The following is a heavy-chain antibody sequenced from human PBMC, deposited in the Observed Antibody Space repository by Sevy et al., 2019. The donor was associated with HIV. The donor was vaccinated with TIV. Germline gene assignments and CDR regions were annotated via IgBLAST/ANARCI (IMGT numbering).Heavy chain of an antibody. D-gene: IGHD1-26*01. Sequence: SETLSLTCTVSGGSISSYYWSWIRQPPGKGLEWIGYIYYSGSTKYNPSLKSRVTISVDTSKNQFSLKLGSVTAADTAVYYCARASASGSYVEWFDPWGQGTLVTVSS. CDR3: ARASASGSYVEWFDP. V-gene: IGHV4-59*01. J-gene: IGHJ5*02. CDR1: GGSISSYY. CDR2: IYYSGST.